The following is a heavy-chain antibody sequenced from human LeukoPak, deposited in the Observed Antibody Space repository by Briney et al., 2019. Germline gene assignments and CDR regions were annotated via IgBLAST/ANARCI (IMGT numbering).Heavy chain of an antibody. D-gene: IGHD6-13*01. CDR1: GYTFTSYG. CDR3: AKVGSWYKSTENWFDP. J-gene: IGHJ5*02. Sequence: GASVKVSCKASGYTFTSYGISWVRQAPGQGLEWMGWINPNSGGTNYAQKFQDRVTMTRDTSISTAYMELSRLRSDDTAVYYCAKVGSWYKSTENWFDPWGQGTLVTVSS. CDR2: INPNSGGT. V-gene: IGHV1-2*02.